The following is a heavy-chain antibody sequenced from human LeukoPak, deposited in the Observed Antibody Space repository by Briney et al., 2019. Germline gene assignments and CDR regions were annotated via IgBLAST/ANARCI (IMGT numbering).Heavy chain of an antibody. CDR2: IWYDGTNK. Sequence: GRSLRLSCAASGFTFSSYGMHWVRQAPGKGLEWVAVIWYDGTNKYYADSVKGRFTISRDNSKNTLYLQLNSLRAEDTAVYYCAKEISSSSSWYGDDAFDIWGQGTMVIVSS. D-gene: IGHD6-13*01. CDR1: GFTFSSYG. V-gene: IGHV3-33*06. J-gene: IGHJ3*02. CDR3: AKEISSSSSWYGDDAFDI.